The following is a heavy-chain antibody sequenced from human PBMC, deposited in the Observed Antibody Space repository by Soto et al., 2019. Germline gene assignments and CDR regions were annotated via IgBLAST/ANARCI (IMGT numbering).Heavy chain of an antibody. D-gene: IGHD4-17*01. CDR1: GFSVSSNY. CDR2: IYSGGST. J-gene: IGHJ4*02. Sequence: EVKRVESGGGLVQPGGSLGLSCAASGFSVSSNYMSWVRQAPGKGLECVSLIYSGGSTYYADSVKGRFTISRHNFNNTLYLQMNSLRSDDTAVYYCATRSVTAPRWGQGTLVTVSS. V-gene: IGHV3-53*04. CDR3: ATRSVTAPR.